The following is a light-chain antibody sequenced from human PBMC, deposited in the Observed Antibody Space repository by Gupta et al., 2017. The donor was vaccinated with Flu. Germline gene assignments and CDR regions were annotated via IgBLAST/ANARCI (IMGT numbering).Light chain of an antibody. CDR2: KVS. CDR3: MQGTHWPRA. Sequence: DVVVTQSPLSLAVTLAQPASISCRSSQSLLYSYGNTYLSWFHQRPGQSPRRLISKVSERDSGVPDRFSGSGSGTDFTLKISRVEAEDVGVYYCMQGTHWPRAFGQGTKVEI. V-gene: IGKV2-30*01. CDR1: QSLLYSYGNTY. J-gene: IGKJ1*01.